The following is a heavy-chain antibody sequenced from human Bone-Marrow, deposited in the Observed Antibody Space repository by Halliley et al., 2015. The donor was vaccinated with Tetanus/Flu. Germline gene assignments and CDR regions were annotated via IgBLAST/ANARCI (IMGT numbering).Heavy chain of an antibody. CDR3: ARKPRTGAGSENYSGLDV. CDR1: GFTFGSHW. Sequence: SLRLSCAASGFTFGSHWLHWVRQIPGEGLVWVSRINPDGTTTTYADSVYGRFTISRDNAKNTCYLQMNSLRVEDTALYYCARKPRTGAGSENYSGLDVWGQGTTVTVSS. J-gene: IGHJ6*02. V-gene: IGHV3-74*03. D-gene: IGHD6-13*01. CDR2: INPDGTTT.